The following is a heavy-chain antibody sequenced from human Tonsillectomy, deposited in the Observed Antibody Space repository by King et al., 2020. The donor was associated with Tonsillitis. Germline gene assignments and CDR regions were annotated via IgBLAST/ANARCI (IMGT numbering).Heavy chain of an antibody. D-gene: IGHD2-21*01. J-gene: IGHJ6*02. V-gene: IGHV3-7*03. Sequence: VQLVESGGGSVQPGGSLRLSCAASGFTFNNYWMNWVRQAPGKGLEWAANIKQDGSEKHYEDSVKGRFTISRDNAKNSLYLQMNSLRAEDTAVYYCARGGGLWWGMDVWGQGTTVTVSS. CDR2: IKQDGSEK. CDR1: GFTFNNYW. CDR3: ARGGGLWWGMDV.